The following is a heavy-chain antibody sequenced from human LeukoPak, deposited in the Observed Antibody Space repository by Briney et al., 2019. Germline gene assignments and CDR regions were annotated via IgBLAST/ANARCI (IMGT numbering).Heavy chain of an antibody. D-gene: IGHD2-21*01. V-gene: IGHV3-48*02. CDR2: ISSSSTTI. Sequence: GGSLRLSCAASGFTFSDYSMNWVRQAPGKGLEWVSYISSSSTTIFYADSVKGRFTISRDNAKNSLFLQMNGLRDEDTALYYCARERVIAAAGDGFDSWGQGTLVIVSS. CDR1: GFTFSDYS. J-gene: IGHJ4*02. CDR3: ARERVIAAAGDGFDS.